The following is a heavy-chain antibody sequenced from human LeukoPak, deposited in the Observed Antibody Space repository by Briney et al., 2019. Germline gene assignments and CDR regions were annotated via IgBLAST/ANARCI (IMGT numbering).Heavy chain of an antibody. CDR2: IHNTSRYI. D-gene: IGHD4-11*01. CDR3: ARDLDYSKGFDF. J-gene: IGHJ4*02. Sequence: GVSLRLSCAASGFIHSSYNFVSYTMNWVRQAPGKGLQPLPSIHNTSRYIYYTDSENRGHTLYQDNPNTSLHLQMNHLRVVQRAVYYCARDLDYSKGFDFGGQGTLVTVSS. V-gene: IGHV3-21*01. CDR1: GFIHSSYNFVSYT.